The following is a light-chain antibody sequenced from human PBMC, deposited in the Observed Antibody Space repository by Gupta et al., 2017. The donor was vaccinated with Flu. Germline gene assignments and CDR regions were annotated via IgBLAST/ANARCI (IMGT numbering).Light chain of an antibody. V-gene: IGKV2-28*01. J-gene: IGKJ1*01. CDR1: PGLVHSNGYNY. Sequence: DIVMTQSPLSLPVTPGQPASISCRSSPGLVHSNGYNYFDWYLQKPGQYPPLLIYLGSNRASGVTHRFSGSGSGRDFTLKISRVEAEDVGVYYCMQALQTPPWTFGQGTKVEIK. CDR2: LGS. CDR3: MQALQTPPWT.